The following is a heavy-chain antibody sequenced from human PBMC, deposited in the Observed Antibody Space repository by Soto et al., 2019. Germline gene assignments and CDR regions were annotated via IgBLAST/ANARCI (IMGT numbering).Heavy chain of an antibody. J-gene: IGHJ5*02. D-gene: IGHD1-1*01. V-gene: IGHV1-8*01. Sequence: QVQLVQSGAEVKKPGASVKVSCKASGYTFTSYDINWVRQATGQGLEWMGWMNPNSANTGYAQKFQGRLTMTRNTSISTAYMELSSLRSEDTAVYYWARSDGDNLNWFDPWGQGTLVTVSS. CDR2: MNPNSANT. CDR3: ARSDGDNLNWFDP. CDR1: GYTFTSYD.